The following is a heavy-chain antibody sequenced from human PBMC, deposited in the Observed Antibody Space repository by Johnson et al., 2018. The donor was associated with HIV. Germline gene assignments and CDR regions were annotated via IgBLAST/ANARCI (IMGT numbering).Heavy chain of an antibody. D-gene: IGHD5-12*01. V-gene: IGHV3-53*01. CDR2: IYSGGST. Sequence: VQLVESGGGLIQPGGSLRLSCAASGFTVSSNYMSWVRQAPGKGLEWVSVIYSGGSTYYADSVKGRFTISRDNSKNTLYLQMNSLRAEDTAVYYCARDQCGYSGYDDDAFDIWGQGTMVTVSS. J-gene: IGHJ3*02. CDR1: GFTVSSNY. CDR3: ARDQCGYSGYDDDAFDI.